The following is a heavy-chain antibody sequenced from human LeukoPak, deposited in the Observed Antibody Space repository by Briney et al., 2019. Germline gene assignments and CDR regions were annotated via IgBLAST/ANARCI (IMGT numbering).Heavy chain of an antibody. V-gene: IGHV3-21*01. CDR1: GFTFSSYS. CDR2: ISSSSSYI. Sequence: GGSLRLSCAASGFTFSSYSMNWVRQAPGKGLEWVSSISSSSSYIYYADSVKGRFTISRDNAKNSLYLQMNSLRAEDTAVYYCARDGGSYRLGDAFDIWGQGTMVTVSS. J-gene: IGHJ3*02. D-gene: IGHD1-26*01. CDR3: ARDGGSYRLGDAFDI.